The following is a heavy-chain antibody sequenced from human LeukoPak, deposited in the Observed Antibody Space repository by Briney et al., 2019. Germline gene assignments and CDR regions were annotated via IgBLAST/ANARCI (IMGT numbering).Heavy chain of an antibody. CDR2: ISGSGGST. D-gene: IGHD2-2*02. V-gene: IGHV3-23*01. Sequence: GGSLRLSCAASGFTFSSYDMSWVRQAPGKGLEWVSAISGSGGSTYYADSVKGRFTISRDNSKNTLYLQMNSLRAEDTAVYYCAKERWSHCSSTSCYTGGLNYMDVWGKGTTVTVSS. CDR1: GFTFSSYD. J-gene: IGHJ6*03. CDR3: AKERWSHCSSTSCYTGGLNYMDV.